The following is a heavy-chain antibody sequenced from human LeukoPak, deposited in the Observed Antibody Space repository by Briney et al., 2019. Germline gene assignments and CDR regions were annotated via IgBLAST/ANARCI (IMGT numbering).Heavy chain of an antibody. Sequence: PSETLSLTCTVSGGSISTYYWSCIRQPPGKGLEWIGYISYSGSTNYNPSLKSRVTISVDTSKNQFSLKLSSVTAADTAVYYCARGRPIVVVPGYMDVWGKGTTVTVSS. CDR1: GGSISTYY. V-gene: IGHV4-59*08. J-gene: IGHJ6*03. CDR2: ISYSGST. D-gene: IGHD2-2*01. CDR3: ARGRPIVVVPGYMDV.